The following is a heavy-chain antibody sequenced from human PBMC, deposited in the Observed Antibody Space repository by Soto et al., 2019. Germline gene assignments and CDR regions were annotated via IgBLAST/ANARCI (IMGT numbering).Heavy chain of an antibody. Sequence: PSETLSLTCTVSGGSISSYYWSWIRQPPGKGLEWIGYIYYSGSTNYNPSLKSRVTISVDTSKNQFSLKLSPVTAADTAVYYCARSPPPYSSSWGPWDYYYYMDVWGKGTTVTVSS. D-gene: IGHD6-13*01. CDR2: IYYSGST. CDR3: ARSPPPYSSSWGPWDYYYYMDV. J-gene: IGHJ6*03. V-gene: IGHV4-59*08. CDR1: GGSISSYY.